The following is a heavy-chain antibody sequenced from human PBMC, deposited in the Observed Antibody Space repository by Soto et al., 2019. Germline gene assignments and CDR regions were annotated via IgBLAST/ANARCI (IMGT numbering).Heavy chain of an antibody. CDR3: ARIDVDTTIDTVIAFYI. CDR2: IFHSGNT. J-gene: IGHJ3*02. Sequence: QLQLQESGSGLVKPSQTLSLTCAVSGGSISSGGYSWSWIRQPPGKGLEWIGYIFHSGNTYYNPSLNIRGTISLDRSTNQSSLNLSSVTAAATALYYCARIDVDTTIDTVIAFYIWGQGTMVTVS. D-gene: IGHD5-18*01. V-gene: IGHV4-30-2*01. CDR1: GGSISSGGYS.